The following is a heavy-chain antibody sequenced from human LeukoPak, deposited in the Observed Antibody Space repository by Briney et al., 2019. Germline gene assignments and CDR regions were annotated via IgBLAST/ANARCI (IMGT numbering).Heavy chain of an antibody. CDR2: IKSKTDGGTT. J-gene: IGHJ4*02. V-gene: IGHV3-15*01. CDR1: GFTFSNAW. Sequence: GGSLRLSCAASGFTFSNAWMSWVRQAPGKGLEWGGRIKSKTDGGTTDYAAPVKGRFTISRDDSKNTLYLQMNSLKTEDTAVYYCTTDISGYYYGSGSYVVDYWGQETLVTVSS. CDR3: TTDISGYYYGSGSYVVDY. D-gene: IGHD3-10*01.